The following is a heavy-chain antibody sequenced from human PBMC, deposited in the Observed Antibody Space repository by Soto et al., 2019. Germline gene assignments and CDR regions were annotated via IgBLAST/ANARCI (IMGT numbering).Heavy chain of an antibody. CDR1: GFTLRSHW. CDR3: VRGAPFDF. V-gene: IGHV3-74*01. J-gene: IGHJ4*02. Sequence: LRLSCAAAGFTLRSHWMHWVRQVPGKGLVWVSRINSDGSIINYADSVRGRFTISRDDAKNTLYLQMNSLRAEDTAVDHCVRGAPFDFWGQGTLVIVSS. CDR2: INSDGSII.